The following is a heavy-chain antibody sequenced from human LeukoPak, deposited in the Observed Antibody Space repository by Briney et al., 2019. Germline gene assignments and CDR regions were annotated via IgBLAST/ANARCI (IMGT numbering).Heavy chain of an antibody. V-gene: IGHV1-24*01. J-gene: IGHJ3*02. CDR3: ATRTTGTTDALDI. CDR1: GYTLTELP. D-gene: IGHD1-1*01. CDR2: FDPEAGET. Sequence: ASVKVSCKVFGYTLTELPIHWVRHAPGKGLEWEGGFDPEAGETTYAQKFQGRVTMTEDTSTDTAYMEVSGLRSEDTAVYYCATRTTGTTDALDIWGQGTMVTVSS.